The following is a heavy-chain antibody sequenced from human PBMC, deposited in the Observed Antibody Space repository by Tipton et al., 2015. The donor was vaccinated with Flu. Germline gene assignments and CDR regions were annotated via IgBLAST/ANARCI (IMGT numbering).Heavy chain of an antibody. Sequence: TLSLTCAVSGYSISSGYYWGWIRQPLGKGLEWIGSISHSGNTYYNPSLKSRVTISVDTSKNHFSLKMSSVTAADTAVYYCARDATNYGDYPRYWYFDLWGRGTLGTVSS. CDR2: ISHSGNT. CDR1: GYSISSGYY. CDR3: ARDATNYGDYPRYWYFDL. V-gene: IGHV4-38-2*02. J-gene: IGHJ2*01. D-gene: IGHD4-17*01.